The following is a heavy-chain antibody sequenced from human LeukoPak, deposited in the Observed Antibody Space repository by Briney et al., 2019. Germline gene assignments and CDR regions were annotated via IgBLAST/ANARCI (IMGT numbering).Heavy chain of an antibody. CDR2: IYYSGST. CDR1: GGSISSYY. Sequence: SETLSLTCTVSGGSISSYYWSWIRQPPGKGLEWIGYIYYSGSTNYNPSLKSRVTISVDTSKNQFSLKLSSMTAADTAVYYCARDKPLTLGTTHYYYGMDVWGQGTTVTVSS. J-gene: IGHJ6*02. D-gene: IGHD1-7*01. CDR3: ARDKPLTLGTTHYYYGMDV. V-gene: IGHV4-59*01.